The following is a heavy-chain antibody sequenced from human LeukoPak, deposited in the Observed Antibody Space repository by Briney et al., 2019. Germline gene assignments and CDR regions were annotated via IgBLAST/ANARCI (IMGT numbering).Heavy chain of an antibody. CDR1: GGTFSSYA. D-gene: IGHD6-6*01. CDR3: ADSIAARGYNWFDP. J-gene: IGHJ5*02. CDR2: IIPIFGTA. V-gene: IGHV1-69*01. Sequence: GASVKVSCKASGGTFSSYAISWLRQAPGQGLEWMGGIIPIFGTANYAQKFQGRVTITADESTSTAYMELSSLRSEDTAVYYCADSIAARGYNWFDPWGQGTLVTVSS.